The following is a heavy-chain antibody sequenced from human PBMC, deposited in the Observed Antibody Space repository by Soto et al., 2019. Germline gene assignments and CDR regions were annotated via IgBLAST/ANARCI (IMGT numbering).Heavy chain of an antibody. CDR2: IYYSGST. J-gene: IGHJ4*02. V-gene: IGHV4-59*01. CDR1: GGSISSYY. CDR3: ARLDYGGKGSLDY. D-gene: IGHD4-17*01. Sequence: PSETLSLTCTVSGGSISSYYWSWIRQPPGKGLEWIGYIYYSGSTNYNPSLKSRVTISVDTSKNQFSLKLSSVTAADTAVYYCARLDYGGKGSLDYWGQGTLVTVSS.